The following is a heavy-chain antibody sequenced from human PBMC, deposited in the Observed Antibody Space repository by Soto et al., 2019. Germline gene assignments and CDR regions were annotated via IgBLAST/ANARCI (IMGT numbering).Heavy chain of an antibody. CDR1: GFTFSDYY. J-gene: IGHJ4*02. CDR2: ISGSGSIT. D-gene: IGHD6-13*01. Sequence: GGSLRLSCAASGFTFSDYYMSWIRQAPGKGLEWVSYISGSGSITHDADSVKGRFTISRDNAKNSLYLQMNSLRAEDTAIYYCARVGSTLAAGTPDYWGQGTLVTVSS. CDR3: ARVGSTLAAGTPDY. V-gene: IGHV3-11*01.